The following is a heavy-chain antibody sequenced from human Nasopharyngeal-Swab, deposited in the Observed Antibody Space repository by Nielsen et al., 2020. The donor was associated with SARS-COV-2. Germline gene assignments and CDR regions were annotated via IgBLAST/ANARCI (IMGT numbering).Heavy chain of an antibody. CDR1: GFTFSSYA. V-gene: IGHV3-23*01. J-gene: IGHJ6*02. CDR2: ISGSGGST. Sequence: GESLKISCAASGFTFSSYAMSWVRQAPGKGLEWVSAISGSGGSTYYADSVKGRFTISRDNSKNTLYLQMNNLRAEDTAVYYCAKLDCSSTSCYTGGKTTYYYYGMDVWGQGTTVTVSS. CDR3: AKLDCSSTSCYTGGKTTYYYYGMDV. D-gene: IGHD2-2*02.